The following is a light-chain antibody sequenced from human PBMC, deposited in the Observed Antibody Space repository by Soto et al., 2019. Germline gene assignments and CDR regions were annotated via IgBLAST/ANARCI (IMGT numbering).Light chain of an antibody. CDR3: QQYSASPM. CDR1: QSVGTT. J-gene: IGKJ4*02. Sequence: EIFMTQSPATLSVSPGEKVILSCRASQSVGTTLAWYQQKPGQAPSLLIRGASTRATGVPARFSGSGSGTEFTLTISSLQSEDFAIYYCQQYSASPMFGGGTTLEIK. V-gene: IGKV3-15*01. CDR2: GAS.